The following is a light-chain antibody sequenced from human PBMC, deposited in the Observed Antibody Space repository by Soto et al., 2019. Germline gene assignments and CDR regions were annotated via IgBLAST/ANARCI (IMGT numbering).Light chain of an antibody. J-gene: IGKJ4*01. CDR3: QQLNSYPLT. V-gene: IGKV1-39*01. Sequence: DIQMTQSPSSLSASVGDEVTITCRASQTIMTYLNWYQLKPGKPPRLLIYAGSSLQSGVPSRFSGSGSGTDFTLTISSLQPEDFATYYCQQLNSYPLTFGGGTKVDIK. CDR1: QTIMTY. CDR2: AGS.